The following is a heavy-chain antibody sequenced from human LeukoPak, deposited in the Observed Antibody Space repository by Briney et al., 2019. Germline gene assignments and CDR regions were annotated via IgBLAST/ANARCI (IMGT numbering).Heavy chain of an antibody. D-gene: IGHD3-22*01. Sequence: GGSLRLSCAASGFTFSSYSMNWVRQAPGKGLEWVSYISSSTIYYADSVKGRFTISRDNAKNSLYLQMNSLRDEDTAVYYCARDTNDSSGDYWGQGTLVTVSS. CDR3: ARDTNDSSGDY. CDR1: GFTFSSYS. V-gene: IGHV3-48*02. J-gene: IGHJ4*02. CDR2: ISSSTI.